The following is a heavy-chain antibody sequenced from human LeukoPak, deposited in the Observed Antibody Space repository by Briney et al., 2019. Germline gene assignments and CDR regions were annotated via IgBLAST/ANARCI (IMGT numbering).Heavy chain of an antibody. D-gene: IGHD6-13*01. CDR1: GFTFSSYS. CDR3: AKAERSSSWCFDY. Sequence: TGGSLRLSCAASGFTFSSYSMNWVRQAPGKGLEWVSYISSSSSTIYYADSVKGRFTISRDNAKNSLYLQMNSLRAEDTALYYCAKAERSSSWCFDYWGQGTLVTVSS. V-gene: IGHV3-48*04. J-gene: IGHJ4*02. CDR2: ISSSSSTI.